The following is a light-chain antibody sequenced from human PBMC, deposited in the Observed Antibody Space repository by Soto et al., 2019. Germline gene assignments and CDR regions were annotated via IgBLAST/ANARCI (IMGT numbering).Light chain of an antibody. CDR3: QQYGSSRT. J-gene: IGKJ1*01. CDR1: QSVSSSY. V-gene: IGKV3-20*01. Sequence: EIVLTQSPGTLSLSPGERATLSCRASQSVSSSYLAWYQQKPGQAPRLLIYGAYSRATGIPDRFSGSGSGTDFTLTISRLEPEDFAVYYSQQYGSSRTFGQGTKVEIK. CDR2: GAY.